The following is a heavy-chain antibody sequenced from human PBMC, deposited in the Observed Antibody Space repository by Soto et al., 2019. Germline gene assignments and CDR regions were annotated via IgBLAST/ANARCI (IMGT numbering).Heavy chain of an antibody. CDR1: GLTFSNYA. V-gene: IGHV3-30*04. D-gene: IGHD6-25*01. J-gene: IGHJ4*02. Sequence: QVQLVESGGGVVQPGRSLRLSCAASGLTFSNYAVHWVRQAPGKGLEWVAVISFDGRIKYYTDSVKGRFTISRDNSKNTLYLQMNSLRADDTAVYFCAAAADKYYFDYWGLGTLVTVSS. CDR2: ISFDGRIK. CDR3: AAAADKYYFDY.